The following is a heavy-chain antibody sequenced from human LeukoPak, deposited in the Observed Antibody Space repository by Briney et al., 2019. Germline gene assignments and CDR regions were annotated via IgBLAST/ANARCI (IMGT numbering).Heavy chain of an antibody. CDR1: GGSISSYY. Sequence: SETLSLTCTVSGGSISSYYWSWIRQPPGKGLEWIGEINHSGSTNYNPSLKSRVTISVDTSKNQFSLKLSSVTAADTAVYYCARGRFLEWLFRTDWYFDLWGRGTLVTVSS. D-gene: IGHD3-3*01. CDR2: INHSGST. CDR3: ARGRFLEWLFRTDWYFDL. V-gene: IGHV4-34*01. J-gene: IGHJ2*01.